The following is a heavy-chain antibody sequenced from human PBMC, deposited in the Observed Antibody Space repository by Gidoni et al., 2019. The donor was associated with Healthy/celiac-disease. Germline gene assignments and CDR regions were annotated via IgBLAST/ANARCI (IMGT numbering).Heavy chain of an antibody. Sequence: EVQLVESGGGLVQPGGSLRLSCAASGFTFSSYWMSWVRQAQGKGMEWVANIKQDGSEKYYVDSVKGRFTISRDNAKNSLYLQMNSLRAEDTAVYYCARKRLRGNWFDPWGQGTLVTVSS. CDR1: GFTFSSYW. CDR3: ARKRLRGNWFDP. J-gene: IGHJ5*02. V-gene: IGHV3-7*01. D-gene: IGHD3-10*01. CDR2: IKQDGSEK.